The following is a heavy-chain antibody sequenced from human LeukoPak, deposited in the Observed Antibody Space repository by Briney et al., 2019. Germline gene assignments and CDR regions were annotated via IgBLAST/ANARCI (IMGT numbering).Heavy chain of an antibody. J-gene: IGHJ4*02. V-gene: IGHV3-30*02. CDR1: GFTFSSYG. CDR2: IRYDGSNK. D-gene: IGHD6-19*01. CDR3: AKDSGRIAVAGTIDY. Sequence: GGSLRLSCAASGFTFSSYGMHWVRQAPGKGLEWVAFIRYDGSNKYYADSVKGRFTISRDNSKNTLYLQMNSLRAEDTAVYYFAKDSGRIAVAGTIDYWGQGTLVTVSS.